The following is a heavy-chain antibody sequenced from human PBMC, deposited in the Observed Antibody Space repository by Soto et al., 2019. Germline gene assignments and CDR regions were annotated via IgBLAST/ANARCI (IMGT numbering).Heavy chain of an antibody. CDR2: IWFDESKK. CDR1: GFSFSSHG. V-gene: IGHV3-33*01. Sequence: VGSLRLSCVASGFSFSSHGMHWVRQAPGKGLEWVALIWFDESKKLYADSMKGRFTISRDNSKDTLYLQMNSLRAEDTAIYYRARDLVGAATPGYNWFDSWGQGTLVTVSS. CDR3: ARDLVGAATPGYNWFDS. D-gene: IGHD1-26*01. J-gene: IGHJ5*01.